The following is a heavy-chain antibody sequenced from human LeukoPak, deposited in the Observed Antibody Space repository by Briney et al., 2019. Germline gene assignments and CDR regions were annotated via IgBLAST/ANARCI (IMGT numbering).Heavy chain of an antibody. CDR2: IYYSGST. J-gene: IGHJ5*02. V-gene: IGHV4-59*08. Sequence: PSETLSLTCTLSGGSISGYYWSWLRHPPGGGVGWIGYIYYSGSTNYNPSLKSRVTISVDTSKNQSSLKLSSVTAADTAVYYCARQGGTPLNWFDPWGQGTLVTVSS. CDR1: GGSISGYY. CDR3: ARQGGTPLNWFDP.